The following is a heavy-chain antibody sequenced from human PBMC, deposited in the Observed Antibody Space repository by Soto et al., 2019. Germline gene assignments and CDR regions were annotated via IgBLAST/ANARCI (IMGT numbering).Heavy chain of an antibody. Sequence: GGSLRLSCAASGFTFSSYWMSWVRQAPGEGLEWVANIKQDGSEKYYVDSVKGRFTISRDNAKNSLYLQMNSLRAEDTAVYYCARLDYDSFPYYSSYYMDVWGKGTTVTVSS. CDR1: GFTFSSYW. CDR2: IKQDGSEK. CDR3: ARLDYDSFPYYSSYYMDV. D-gene: IGHD3-3*01. V-gene: IGHV3-7*01. J-gene: IGHJ6*03.